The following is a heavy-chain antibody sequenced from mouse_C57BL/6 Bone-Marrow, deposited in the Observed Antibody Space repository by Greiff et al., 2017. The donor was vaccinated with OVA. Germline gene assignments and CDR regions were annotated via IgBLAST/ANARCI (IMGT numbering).Heavy chain of an antibody. CDR2: IHPSDSDT. CDR3: AIRGIYYGSSRGTWFAY. V-gene: IGHV1-74*01. J-gene: IGHJ3*01. Sequence: QVQLQQPGAELVKPGASVKVSCKASGYTFTSYWMHWVKQRPGQGLEWIGRIHPSDSDTNYNQKFKGKATLTVDKSSSTAYMQLSSLTSEDSAVYYGAIRGIYYGSSRGTWFAYWGQGTLVTVSA. CDR1: GYTFTSYW. D-gene: IGHD1-1*01.